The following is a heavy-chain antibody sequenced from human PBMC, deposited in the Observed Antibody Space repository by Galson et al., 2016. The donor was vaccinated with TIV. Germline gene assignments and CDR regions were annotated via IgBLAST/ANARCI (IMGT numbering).Heavy chain of an antibody. CDR2: IYHSGGT. V-gene: IGHV4-38-2*01. Sequence: ETLSLTCDVSGFSITVGHFWGWIRQPPGKGLEWIATIYHSGGTFYNPSQKSRVTISVDTSKNQFSLKVTSVTATDTAVYFCARHWGSTLNSNFYFWGQGALVTVSS. D-gene: IGHD4-17*01. J-gene: IGHJ4*02. CDR1: GFSITVGHF. CDR3: ARHWGSTLNSNFYF.